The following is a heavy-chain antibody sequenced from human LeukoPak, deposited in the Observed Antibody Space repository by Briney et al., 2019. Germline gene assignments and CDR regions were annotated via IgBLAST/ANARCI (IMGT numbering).Heavy chain of an antibody. CDR1: GYTFTSYG. J-gene: IGHJ4*02. D-gene: IGHD6-19*01. CDR3: ARVSKAWLTSDY. CDR2: ISAYNGNT. V-gene: IGHV1-18*01. Sequence: ASVKVSCKASGYTFTSYGISWVRQAPGQGLEWMGWISAYNGNTNYAQKLQGRVTMTTDTSTSTAYMELRSLRSDDTAMYYCARVSKAWLTSDYWGQGTLVTVSS.